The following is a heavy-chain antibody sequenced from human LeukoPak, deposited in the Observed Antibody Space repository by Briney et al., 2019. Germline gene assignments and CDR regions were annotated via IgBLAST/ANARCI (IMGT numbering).Heavy chain of an antibody. CDR2: IIPIFGTA. D-gene: IGHD2-21*02. CDR1: GGTFSSYA. J-gene: IGHJ3*02. V-gene: IGHV1-69*01. Sequence: SVKVSCKASGGTFSSYAISWVRQAPGQGLEWMGGIIPIFGTANYAQKFQGRVTITADESTSTAYMELSSLRSEDTAVYYCARVLAYCGGDCYLGAFGIWGQGTMVTVSS. CDR3: ARVLAYCGGDCYLGAFGI.